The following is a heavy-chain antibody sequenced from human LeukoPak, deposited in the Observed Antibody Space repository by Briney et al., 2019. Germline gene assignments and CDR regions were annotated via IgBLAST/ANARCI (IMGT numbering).Heavy chain of an antibody. V-gene: IGHV3-30*18. CDR3: AKVFPRYSGYDPLEYFDY. D-gene: IGHD5-12*01. Sequence: GRSLRLSCAASGFTFSSYGMHWVRQAPGKGLEWVAVISYDGSNKYYADSVKGRFTISRDNSKNTLYLQMNSLRAEDTAVYYCAKVFPRYSGYDPLEYFDYWGQGTLVTVSS. J-gene: IGHJ4*02. CDR2: ISYDGSNK. CDR1: GFTFSSYG.